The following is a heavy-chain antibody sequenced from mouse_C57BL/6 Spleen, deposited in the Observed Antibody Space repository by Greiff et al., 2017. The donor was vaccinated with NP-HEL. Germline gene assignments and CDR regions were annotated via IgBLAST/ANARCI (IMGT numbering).Heavy chain of an antibody. Sequence: VQLQHSGPELVKPGASVKLSCKASGYNFPSYDINRVKQRPGQGREWIGWIYPRDGSTKYNEKFKGKATLTVDTSSSTAYMELHSLTSEDSAVYFCARSDGYDWGQGTLVTVSA. V-gene: IGHV1-85*01. CDR3: ARSDGYD. CDR2: IYPRDGST. J-gene: IGHJ3*01. CDR1: GYNFPSYD. D-gene: IGHD2-2*01.